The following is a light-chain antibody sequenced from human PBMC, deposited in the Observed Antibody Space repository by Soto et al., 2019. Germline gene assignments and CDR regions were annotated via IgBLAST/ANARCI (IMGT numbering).Light chain of an antibody. CDR3: SSYAGSNNWV. CDR2: EVS. Sequence: QSVLTQPPSASGSPGQSVTISCTGTSSDGGGYNYVSCYQQHPGKAPKLMIYEVSKRPSGVPDRFSGSKSGNTASLTVSGLQAEDEADYYCSSYAGSNNWVFGGGTKLTVL. CDR1: SSDGGGYNY. J-gene: IGLJ3*02. V-gene: IGLV2-8*01.